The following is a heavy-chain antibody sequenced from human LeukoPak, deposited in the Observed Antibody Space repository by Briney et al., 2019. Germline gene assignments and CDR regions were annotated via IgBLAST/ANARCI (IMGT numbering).Heavy chain of an antibody. Sequence: SETLSLTCTVSGGSISSGDYYWSWIRQPPGKGLEWIGYVYYSGSTYYNPSLKSRVTISVHTSKNQFSLKLSSVTAADTAVYYCARSISTYYYDSSGYPYYFDYWGQGTLVTVSS. D-gene: IGHD3-22*01. CDR1: GGSISSGDYY. J-gene: IGHJ4*02. V-gene: IGHV4-30-4*01. CDR2: VYYSGST. CDR3: ARSISTYYYDSSGYPYYFDY.